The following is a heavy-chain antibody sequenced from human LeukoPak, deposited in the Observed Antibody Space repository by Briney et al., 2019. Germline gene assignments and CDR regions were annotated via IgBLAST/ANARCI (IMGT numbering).Heavy chain of an antibody. CDR1: GFTFSSYS. CDR2: ISSSSSYI. V-gene: IGHV3-21*01. Sequence: GGSLRLSCAASGFTFSSYSMNWVRQAPGKGLEWVSSISSSSSYIYYADSVKGRFTISRDNAKNSLYLQMNSLRAEDTAVYYCARDGGPTRRDFDYWGQGTLVTVSS. D-gene: IGHD2-15*01. J-gene: IGHJ4*02. CDR3: ARDGGPTRRDFDY.